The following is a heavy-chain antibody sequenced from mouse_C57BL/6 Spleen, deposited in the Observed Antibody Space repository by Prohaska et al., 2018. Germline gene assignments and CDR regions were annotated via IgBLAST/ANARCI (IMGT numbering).Heavy chain of an antibody. V-gene: IGHV1-74*01. CDR3: AIESSYYYGAFAY. D-gene: IGHD1-1*01. J-gene: IGHJ3*01. Sequence: QVQLQQPGAELVRPGSSVKLSCKASGYTFTSYWMDWVKQRPGQGLEWIGRIHPSDSDTNYNQKFKGKATLTVDKSSSTAYMQLSSLTSEDSAVYYCAIESSYYYGAFAYWGQGTLVTVSA. CDR1: GYTFTSYW. CDR2: IHPSDSDT.